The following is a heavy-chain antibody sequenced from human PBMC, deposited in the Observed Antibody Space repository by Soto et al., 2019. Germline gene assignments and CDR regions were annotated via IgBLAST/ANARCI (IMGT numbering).Heavy chain of an antibody. V-gene: IGHV4-30-2*01. Sequence: QLQLHESGSGLVKPSQTLSLTCTVSGASITYGGYSWSWIRQTPGKGLEWIGYINHLETTFYNPSFESRLSLSRDRAKNQFSLNLNSMSAADRAVYFWARGGGSDSVDYWGQGILVTVSS. J-gene: IGHJ4*02. CDR2: INHLETT. CDR1: GASITYGGYS. D-gene: IGHD1-26*01. CDR3: ARGGGSDSVDY.